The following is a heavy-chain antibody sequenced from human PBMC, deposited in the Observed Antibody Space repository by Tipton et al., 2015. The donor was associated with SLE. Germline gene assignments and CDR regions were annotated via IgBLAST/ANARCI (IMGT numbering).Heavy chain of an antibody. CDR1: GGSFSGYY. D-gene: IGHD2-15*01. V-gene: IGHV4-34*01. CDR3: AGRSATGAFDI. Sequence: LRLSCAVYGGSFSGYYWGWIRQPPGKGLEWIGSIYYSGSTYYNPSLKSRVTISVDTSKNQFSLKLSSVTAADTTVYYCAGRSATGAFDIWGQGTMVTVSS. CDR2: IYYSGST. J-gene: IGHJ3*02.